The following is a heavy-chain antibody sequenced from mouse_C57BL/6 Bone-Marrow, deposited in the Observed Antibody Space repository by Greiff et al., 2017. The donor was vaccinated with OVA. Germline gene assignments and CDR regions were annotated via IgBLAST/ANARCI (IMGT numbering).Heavy chain of an antibody. V-gene: IGHV1-81*01. CDR2: IYPRSGNT. CDR3: AIAVITTVVGYYAMDY. CDR1: GYTFTSSG. Sequence: VQLQQSGAELARPGASVKLSCKASGYTFTSSGISWVKQSTGQGLEWIGEIYPRSGNTYYNEKFKGKATLTADKSSSTAYMELRSLTSEDSAVYFCAIAVITTVVGYYAMDYWGQGTSVTVSS. D-gene: IGHD1-1*01. J-gene: IGHJ4*01.